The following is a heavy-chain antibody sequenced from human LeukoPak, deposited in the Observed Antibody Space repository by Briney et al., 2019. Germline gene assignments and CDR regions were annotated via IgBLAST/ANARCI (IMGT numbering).Heavy chain of an antibody. CDR1: GGSISSGFYY. D-gene: IGHD6-13*01. CDR3: ARVSPSAGALDY. CDR2: IYYSGST. Sequence: SETLSLTCTVSGGSISSGFYYWSWIRQPPGKGLEWIGYIYYSGSTNYNPSLKSRVTISVDTSKNQFSLKLSSVTAADTAVYYCARVSPSAGALDYWGQGTLVTVSS. J-gene: IGHJ4*02. V-gene: IGHV4-61*01.